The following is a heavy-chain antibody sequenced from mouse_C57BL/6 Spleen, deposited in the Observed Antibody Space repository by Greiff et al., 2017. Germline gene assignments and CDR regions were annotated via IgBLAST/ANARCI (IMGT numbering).Heavy chain of an antibody. D-gene: IGHD1-1*01. CDR2: INPYNGDT. Sequence: EVQLQQSGPELVKPGDSVKISCKASGYSFTGYFMNWVMQSHGKSLEWIGRINPYNGDTFYNQKFKGKATLTVDKSSRTAHMELRSLTSADSAVYYCAPGDGSFAYWGQGTLGTVSA. J-gene: IGHJ3*01. CDR3: APGDGSFAY. CDR1: GYSFTGYF. V-gene: IGHV1-20*01.